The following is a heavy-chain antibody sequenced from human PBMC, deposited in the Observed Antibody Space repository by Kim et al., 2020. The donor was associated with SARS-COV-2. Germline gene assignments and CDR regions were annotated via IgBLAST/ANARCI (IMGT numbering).Heavy chain of an antibody. J-gene: IGHJ4*02. Sequence: SETLSLTCTVSGGSISSSSYYWGWIRQPPGKGLEWIGSIYYSGSTYYNPSLKSRVTISVDTSKNQFSLKLSSVTAADTAVYYCARVIGDGYTPGWGQGTLVTVSS. CDR3: ARVIGDGYTPG. CDR2: IYYSGST. V-gene: IGHV4-39*07. D-gene: IGHD5-12*01. CDR1: GGSISSSSYY.